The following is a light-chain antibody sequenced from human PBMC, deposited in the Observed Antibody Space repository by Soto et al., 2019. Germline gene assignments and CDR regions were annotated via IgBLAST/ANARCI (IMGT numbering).Light chain of an antibody. J-gene: IGKJ4*01. CDR2: DAS. CDR1: QNVNSA. CDR3: QQRYNWPPLT. V-gene: IGKV3-11*01. Sequence: VLSQSPYTLSLSPGERATLSCRASQNVNSALAWYQQKPGQAPRLLIYDASHRAAGIPARFSGSGSGTDFTLTISRLEPEDFAVYYCQQRYNWPPLTFGGGTKVDNK.